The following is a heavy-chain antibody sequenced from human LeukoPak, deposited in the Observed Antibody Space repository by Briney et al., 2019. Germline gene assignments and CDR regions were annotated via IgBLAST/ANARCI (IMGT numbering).Heavy chain of an antibody. CDR2: ITGSGGST. CDR3: AKDQTLYSSSSENDY. V-gene: IGHV3-23*01. Sequence: GGSLRLTCAASGFTFSTYAMSWVRQAPGKGLEWVSSITGSGGSTYYADSVKGRFTISRDNSKNTLYLQMNSLRAEDTAVYYCAKDQTLYSSSSENDYWGQGTLVTVSS. D-gene: IGHD6-6*01. J-gene: IGHJ4*02. CDR1: GFTFSTYA.